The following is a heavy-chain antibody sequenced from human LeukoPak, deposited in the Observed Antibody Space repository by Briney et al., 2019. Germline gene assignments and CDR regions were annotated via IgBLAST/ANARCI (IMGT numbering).Heavy chain of an antibody. J-gene: IGHJ1*01. V-gene: IGHV1-2*02. Sequence: GASVKVSCKASRYTFTGYYMHWVRQAPGQGLEWMGWINPNSGGTNYAQKFQGRVTMTRDTSISTGYMELSRLRSDDTAVYYCARDQFGAGYCSRSSCSFQHWGQGTLVTVSS. CDR2: INPNSGGT. D-gene: IGHD2-2*03. CDR1: RYTFTGYY. CDR3: ARDQFGAGYCSRSSCSFQH.